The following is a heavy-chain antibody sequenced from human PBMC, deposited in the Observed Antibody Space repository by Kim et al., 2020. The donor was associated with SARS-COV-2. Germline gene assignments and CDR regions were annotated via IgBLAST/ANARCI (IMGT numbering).Heavy chain of an antibody. J-gene: IGHJ4*02. V-gene: IGHV3-15*01. D-gene: IGHD1-26*01. Sequence: GGSLRLSCAASGFTFSNAWMSWVRQAPGKGLEWVGRIKSKTDGGTTDYAAPVKGRFTISRDDSKNTLYLQMNSLKTEDTAVYYCTTVLFIVGATNDYWGQGTLVTVSS. CDR1: GFTFSNAW. CDR3: TTVLFIVGATNDY. CDR2: IKSKTDGGTT.